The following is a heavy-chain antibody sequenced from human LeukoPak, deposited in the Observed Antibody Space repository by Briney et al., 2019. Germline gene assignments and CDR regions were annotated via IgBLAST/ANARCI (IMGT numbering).Heavy chain of an antibody. CDR3: AREFAKYYDILTGYYTGYYYYGMDV. J-gene: IGHJ6*02. CDR2: MNPNSGNT. CDR1: GYTFTSYD. Sequence: GASVKVSCKASGYTFTSYDINWVRQAPGQGLEWMGWMNPNSGNTGYAQKFQGRVTMTRNTSISTAYMELSSLRSEDTAVYYCAREFAKYYDILTGYYTGYYYYGMDVWGQGTTVTVSS. D-gene: IGHD3-9*01. V-gene: IGHV1-8*01.